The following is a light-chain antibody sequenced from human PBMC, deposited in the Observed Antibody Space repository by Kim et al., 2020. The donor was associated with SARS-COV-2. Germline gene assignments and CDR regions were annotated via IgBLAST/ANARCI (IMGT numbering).Light chain of an antibody. CDR1: RTISRY. Sequence: DIQMTQSPPSLSASVGDRVTITCRASRTISRYLNWYQQKPGKAPKLLISVASTLQSEVPSRFSGSGSGTDFTLTISSLQPEDFATYYCQQSYTSPTFGGGTKVEI. CDR2: VAS. CDR3: QQSYTSPT. J-gene: IGKJ4*01. V-gene: IGKV1-39*01.